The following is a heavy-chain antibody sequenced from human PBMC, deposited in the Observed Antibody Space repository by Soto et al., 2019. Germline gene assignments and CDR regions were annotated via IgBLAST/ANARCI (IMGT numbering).Heavy chain of an antibody. CDR1: GFTFSNAW. J-gene: IGHJ6*02. V-gene: IGHV3-15*07. CDR3: TTENCSGGSCPYYYYYYGMDV. Sequence: GGSLRLSCAASGFTFSNAWMNWVRQAPGKGLEWVGRIKSKTDGGTTDYAAPVKGRFTISRDDSKNTLYLQMNSLKTEDTAVYYCTTENCSGGSCPYYYYYYGMDVWGQGTTVTVSS. D-gene: IGHD2-15*01. CDR2: IKSKTDGGTT.